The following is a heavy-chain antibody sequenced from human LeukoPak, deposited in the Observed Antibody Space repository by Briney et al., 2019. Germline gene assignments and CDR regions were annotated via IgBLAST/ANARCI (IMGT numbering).Heavy chain of an antibody. Sequence: ASVKVSCKASGGTFSSYAISWVRQAPGQGLEWMGGIIPIFGTANYAQKFQGRVTITTDESTSTAYMELSSLRSEDTAVYYCASLLLNYYDGSGYDDYWGQGTLVTVSS. D-gene: IGHD3-22*01. CDR1: GGTFSSYA. CDR2: IIPIFGTA. CDR3: ASLLLNYYDGSGYDDY. J-gene: IGHJ4*02. V-gene: IGHV1-69*05.